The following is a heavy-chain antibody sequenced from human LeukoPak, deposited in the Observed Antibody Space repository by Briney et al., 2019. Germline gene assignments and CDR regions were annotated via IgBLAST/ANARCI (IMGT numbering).Heavy chain of an antibody. V-gene: IGHV4-59*01. CDR1: GGSISNYY. CDR3: ARMSRTYFDY. CDR2: IYYSGST. J-gene: IGHJ4*02. Sequence: SETLSLTCTVSGGSISNYYWNWIRQPPGKGLEWIGYIYYSGSTNYNPSLKSRVTISVDTSKNQSSLKLNSVTAADTAVYYCARMSRTYFDYWGQGTLVTVSS.